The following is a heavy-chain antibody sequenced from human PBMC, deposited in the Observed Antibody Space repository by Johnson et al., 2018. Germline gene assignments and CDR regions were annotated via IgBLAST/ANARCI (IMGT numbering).Heavy chain of an antibody. CDR2: ISYDGSNK. CDR1: GFTFSSYG. CDR3: AKESDYGSGCRRACDI. V-gene: IGHV3-30*18. Sequence: QVQLVQSGGGVVQPGRSLRLSCAASGFTFSSYGMHWVRQAPGKGLEWVAVISYDGSNKYYADSVKGRFTISRDNSKNTLYLQINSLRAEDTAVYYWAKESDYGSGCRRACDIWGQGTMVTVSS. D-gene: IGHD3-10*01. J-gene: IGHJ3*02.